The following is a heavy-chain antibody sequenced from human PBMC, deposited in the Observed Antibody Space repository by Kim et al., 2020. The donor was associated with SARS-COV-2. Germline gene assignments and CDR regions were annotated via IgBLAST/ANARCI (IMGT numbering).Heavy chain of an antibody. CDR1: GDSISSYY. CDR2: IYYSGST. Sequence: SETLSLTCRVSGDSISSYYWTWIRQPPGKGLEWIGYIYYSGSTSYNPSLRSRVTISVDKSKKQFSLKLSSVTAADTAVYYCARLSGSYDEAFDIWGQGTMVTVSS. CDR3: ARLSGSYDEAFDI. D-gene: IGHD3-10*01. J-gene: IGHJ3*02. V-gene: IGHV4-59*08.